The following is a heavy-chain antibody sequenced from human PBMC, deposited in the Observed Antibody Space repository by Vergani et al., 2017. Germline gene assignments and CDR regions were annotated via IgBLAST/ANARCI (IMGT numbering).Heavy chain of an antibody. Sequence: QLQLQESGPGLVKPSETLSLPCTVSGGSLTYGAFYWGWIRQSPGKGLEWIGSIYYSENKFYNPSLESRVTLSIDTTKNQFSLKLKSVTAADTAVYYCARCFRDEGMIYCGTVENWFDPWGQGSLVTVSS. CDR3: ARCFRDEGMIYCGTVENWFDP. CDR2: IYYSENK. D-gene: IGHD2-8*01. CDR1: GGSLTYGAFY. J-gene: IGHJ5*02. V-gene: IGHV4-39*01.